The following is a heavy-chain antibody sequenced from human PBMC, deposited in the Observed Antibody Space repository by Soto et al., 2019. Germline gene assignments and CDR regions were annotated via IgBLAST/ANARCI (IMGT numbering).Heavy chain of an antibody. V-gene: IGHV2-70*01. Sequence: TLSLTCTVSGVSISTSGMCVSWIRQPPGKALEWLALIDWDDDKYYSTSLKTRLTISKDTSKNQVVLTMTNMDPVDTATYYCARTISRDGYKIDYWGQGTLVTVSS. D-gene: IGHD5-12*01. CDR2: IDWDDDK. J-gene: IGHJ4*02. CDR1: GVSISTSGMC. CDR3: ARTISRDGYKIDY.